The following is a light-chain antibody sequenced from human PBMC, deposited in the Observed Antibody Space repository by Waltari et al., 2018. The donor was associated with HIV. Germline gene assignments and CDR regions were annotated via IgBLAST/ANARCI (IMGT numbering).Light chain of an antibody. J-gene: IGKJ3*01. Sequence: DIQLTQSPSFLAASVGDRVTITCRASQDIGDSLAWYHVQPRRAPKLLIYSASTLQSGVPSRFSAWRSGTYFSLTISGLQSEDFATYYCQQLKTYPFSFGPGTTV. CDR2: SAS. V-gene: IGKV1-9*01. CDR1: QDIGDS. CDR3: QQLKTYPFS.